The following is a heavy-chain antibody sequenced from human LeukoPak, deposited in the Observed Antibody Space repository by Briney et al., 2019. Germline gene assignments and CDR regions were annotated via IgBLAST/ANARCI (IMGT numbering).Heavy chain of an antibody. V-gene: IGHV3-15*01. Sequence: AGGSLRLSCAASGFTFSNAWMSWVRQAPGKGLEWVGRIKSKTDGGTTDYAAPVKGRFTISRDDSKNTLYLQMNSLKTEDTAVYYCTTIVPAALPLHWGQGTLVTVSS. CDR3: TTIVPAALPLH. CDR2: IKSKTDGGTT. J-gene: IGHJ4*02. CDR1: GFTFSNAW. D-gene: IGHD2-2*01.